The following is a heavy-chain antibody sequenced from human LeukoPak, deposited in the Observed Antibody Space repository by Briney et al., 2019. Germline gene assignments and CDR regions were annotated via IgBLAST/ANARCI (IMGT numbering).Heavy chain of an antibody. V-gene: IGHV4-59*01. J-gene: IGHJ6*02. CDR3: ARDSGLGYCSTTSCSYGLDV. CDR2: IQYSGST. D-gene: IGHD2-2*01. CDR1: DGSISNYY. Sequence: SETLSLTCSVSDGSISNYYWTWIRQPPGKGLEWIGNIQYSGSTNFNPPLKSRVTVSVDTSKNQVSLKLRSVTAADTAVYYCARDSGLGYCSTTSCSYGLDVWGQGTTVFVS.